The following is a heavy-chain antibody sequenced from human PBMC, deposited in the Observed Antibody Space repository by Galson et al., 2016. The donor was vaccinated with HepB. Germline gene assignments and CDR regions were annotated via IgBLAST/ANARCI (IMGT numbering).Heavy chain of an antibody. D-gene: IGHD2-15*01. J-gene: IGHJ6*02. CDR1: GGTFSNYA. V-gene: IGHV1-69*13. CDR3: ATTPPGFFYYYYALDV. CDR2: IIPIFGTS. Sequence: SVKVSCKASGGTFSNYAFSWVRQAPGQGLEWMGGIIPIFGTSNYAQKFQGRVTITADESTSTVYMELSSPRSDDTAMYYCATTPPGFFYYYYALDVWGQGTTVTVSS.